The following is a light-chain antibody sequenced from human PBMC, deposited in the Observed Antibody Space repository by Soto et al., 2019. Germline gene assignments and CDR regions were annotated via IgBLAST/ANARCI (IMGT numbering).Light chain of an antibody. J-gene: IGKJ3*01. CDR1: QSISSW. Sequence: DIQMTQSPSTLSASVGDRVTITCRASQSISSWLAWYQQKPGKAPKLLIYKASTLESGVPSRFSGSGSGTEFTLTISGLQPDDYATYYCQQYISYFQPFGPGTTVDIK. CDR3: QQYISYFQP. CDR2: KAS. V-gene: IGKV1-5*03.